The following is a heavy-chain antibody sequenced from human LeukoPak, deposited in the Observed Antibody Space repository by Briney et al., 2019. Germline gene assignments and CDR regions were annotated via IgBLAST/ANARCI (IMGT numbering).Heavy chain of an antibody. D-gene: IGHD3-16*01. Sequence: ASVKVSCKASGYIFTGYYLFWVRQAPGQGLEWMGWINPNGGATRYAQKFQGRVTLTCDTSIRTTYMELSSLTSDDTAVYYCVRDERYSDADHHYPDLGYWGQGTLVTVSS. CDR2: INPNGGAT. V-gene: IGHV1-2*02. CDR3: VRDERYSDADHHYPDLGY. CDR1: GYIFTGYY. J-gene: IGHJ4*02.